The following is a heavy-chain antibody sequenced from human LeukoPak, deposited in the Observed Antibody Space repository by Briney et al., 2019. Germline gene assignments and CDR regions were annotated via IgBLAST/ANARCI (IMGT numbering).Heavy chain of an antibody. CDR2: ISWNSGSI. Sequence: TGGSLRLSCAASGFNFDDYAMHWVRQAPGEGLEWVSGISWNSGSIGYADSVKGRFTISRDNAKNSLYLQMNSLRAEDTALYYCAKVAGSYGSYYFYGMDVWGQGTTVTVS. CDR3: AKVAGSYGSYYFYGMDV. V-gene: IGHV3-9*01. CDR1: GFNFDDYA. J-gene: IGHJ6*02. D-gene: IGHD5-18*01.